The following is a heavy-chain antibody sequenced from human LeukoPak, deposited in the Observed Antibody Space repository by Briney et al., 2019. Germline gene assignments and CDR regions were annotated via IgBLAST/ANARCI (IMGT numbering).Heavy chain of an antibody. Sequence: SQTLSLTCTVSGGSISSGGYYWSWIRQHPGKGLEWIGYIYYSGSTYYNPSLKSRVTISVDTSKNQFSLKLSSVTAADTAVYYCAKTSSTVTTNFDYWGQGTLVTASS. CDR2: IYYSGST. J-gene: IGHJ4*02. D-gene: IGHD4-17*01. CDR1: GGSISSGGYY. V-gene: IGHV4-31*03. CDR3: AKTSSTVTTNFDY.